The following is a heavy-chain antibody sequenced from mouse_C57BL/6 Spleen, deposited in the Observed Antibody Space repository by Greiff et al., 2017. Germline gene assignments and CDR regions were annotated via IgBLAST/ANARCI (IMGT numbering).Heavy chain of an antibody. Sequence: LQLQQPGAELVMPGASVKLSCKASGYTFTSYWMHWVKQRPGQGLEWIGEIDPSDSYTNYNQKFKGKSTLTVDKSSSTAYMQLSSLTSEDSAVYYCARSFITTVVATPAWFAYWGQGTLVTVSA. D-gene: IGHD1-1*01. V-gene: IGHV1-69*01. CDR1: GYTFTSYW. CDR3: ARSFITTVVATPAWFAY. CDR2: IDPSDSYT. J-gene: IGHJ3*01.